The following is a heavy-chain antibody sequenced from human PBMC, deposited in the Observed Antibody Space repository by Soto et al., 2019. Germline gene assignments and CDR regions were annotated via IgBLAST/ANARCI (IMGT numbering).Heavy chain of an antibody. CDR1: GGTFSSYA. CDR2: IIPIFGTA. CDR3: ATLRNDYGDFHYYYYGMDV. Sequence: QVQLVQSGAEVKKPGSSVKVSCKASGGTFSSYAISWVRQAPGQGLEWMGGIIPIFGTANYAQKFQGRVTITADESTSTAYMELSSLRYEDTAVYYCATLRNDYGDFHYYYYGMDVWGQGTTVTVSS. D-gene: IGHD4-17*01. J-gene: IGHJ6*02. V-gene: IGHV1-69*12.